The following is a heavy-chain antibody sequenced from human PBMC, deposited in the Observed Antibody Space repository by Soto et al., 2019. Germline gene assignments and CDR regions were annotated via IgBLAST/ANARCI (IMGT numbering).Heavy chain of an antibody. CDR3: ARDGPYKGGWANRVDS. CDR1: GGSISSSSSY. D-gene: IGHD6-19*01. Sequence: QLHLQESGPGLVKPSETLSLTCTVSGGSISSSSSYWGWIRQPPGKGLEWIGTVYYSGYAYYNPSLKGRLTISVDTTKNQCSLNVGSVTAADTALYYCARDGPYKGGWANRVDSWGQGILVTVSS. J-gene: IGHJ1*01. CDR2: VYYSGYA. V-gene: IGHV4-39*02.